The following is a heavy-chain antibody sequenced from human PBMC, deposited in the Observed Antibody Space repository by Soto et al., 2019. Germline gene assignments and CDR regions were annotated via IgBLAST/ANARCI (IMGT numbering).Heavy chain of an antibody. J-gene: IGHJ4*02. Sequence: EVQLVESGGGLVQPGGSLRLSCAVSGFTFGTHWMSWVRQAPGKGPEWVAKINQDGTAKSYVDSVKGRFTLSRDNAKNSLYLQMNSLRVEDTAVYYCASHYGLGGQGSLVTVSS. CDR3: ASHYGL. D-gene: IGHD4-17*01. CDR2: INQDGTAK. V-gene: IGHV3-7*02. CDR1: GFTFGTHW.